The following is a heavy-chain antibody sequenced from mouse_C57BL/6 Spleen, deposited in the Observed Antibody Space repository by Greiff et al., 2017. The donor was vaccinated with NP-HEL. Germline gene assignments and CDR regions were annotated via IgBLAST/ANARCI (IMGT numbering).Heavy chain of an antibody. CDR1: GFTFSSYA. J-gene: IGHJ4*01. V-gene: IGHV5-4*01. CDR2: ISDGGSYT. D-gene: IGHD2-1*01. Sequence: EVQGVESGGGLVKPGGSLKLSCAASGFTFSSYAMSWVRQTPEKRLEWVATISDGGSYTNYPDNVKGRFTISRDKAKNNLYLQISHLKSEDTAMYYCARDNYCNYEAMDYWGQGTSVTVSS. CDR3: ARDNYCNYEAMDY.